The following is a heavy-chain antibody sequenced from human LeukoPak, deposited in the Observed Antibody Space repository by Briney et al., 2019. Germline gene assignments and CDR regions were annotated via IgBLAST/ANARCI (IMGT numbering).Heavy chain of an antibody. Sequence: ASVKVSCKASGYTFTSYGISWVRQAPGQGLEWMGWISAYNGNTNYAQKLQGRVTMTTDTSTSTAYMELRSLRSDDTAVYYCARLVATTLMFGYYYYYYMDVWGKGTTVTISS. V-gene: IGHV1-18*01. CDR3: ARLVATTLMFGYYYYYYMDV. CDR1: GYTFTSYG. J-gene: IGHJ6*03. D-gene: IGHD5-12*01. CDR2: ISAYNGNT.